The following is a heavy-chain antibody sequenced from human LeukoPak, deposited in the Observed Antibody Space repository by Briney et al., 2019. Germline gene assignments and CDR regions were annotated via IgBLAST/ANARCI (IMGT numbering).Heavy chain of an antibody. J-gene: IGHJ4*02. CDR1: GYTFTSYY. V-gene: IGHV1-46*01. D-gene: IGHD3-9*01. CDR3: ARGVEMTGYRAPNFDY. CDR2: INPSGGST. Sequence: GASVKVSCKASGYTFTSYYMHWVRQAPGQGLEWMGIINPSGGSTSYAQKFQGRVTMTRDMSTSKVYMELSSLRSEDTAVYYCARGVEMTGYRAPNFDYWGQGTLVTVSS.